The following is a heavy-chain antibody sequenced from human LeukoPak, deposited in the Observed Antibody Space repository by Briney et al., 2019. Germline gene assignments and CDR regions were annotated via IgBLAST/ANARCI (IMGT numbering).Heavy chain of an antibody. CDR2: INPNSGGT. D-gene: IGHD6-25*01. Sequence: ASVKVSCKPSGYTFTGYHIHWVRQAPGQGLEWMGWINPNSGGTNLAQKFEGRVTMTRDTSISTVYMDLTRLISDDTAVYYCAKEYPRIAAAGTQKKLLDYWGQGTLVTVS. V-gene: IGHV1-2*02. CDR1: GYTFTGYH. J-gene: IGHJ4*02. CDR3: AKEYPRIAAAGTQKKLLDY.